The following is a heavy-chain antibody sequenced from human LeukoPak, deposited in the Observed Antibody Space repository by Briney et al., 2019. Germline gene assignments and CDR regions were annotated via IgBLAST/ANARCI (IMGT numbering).Heavy chain of an antibody. V-gene: IGHV3-11*06. D-gene: IGHD6-13*01. J-gene: IGHJ4*02. CDR3: ARDSPGGSSSRTDY. CDR2: ISSGSSYT. CDR1: GFTFSDYY. Sequence: PGGSLRLSCAASGFTFSDYYMSWIRQPPGKGLEWVSYISSGSSYTNYADSVKGRFTISRDNAKNSLYLQMNSLRAEDTAVYYCARDSPGGSSSRTDYWGQGTLVTVSS.